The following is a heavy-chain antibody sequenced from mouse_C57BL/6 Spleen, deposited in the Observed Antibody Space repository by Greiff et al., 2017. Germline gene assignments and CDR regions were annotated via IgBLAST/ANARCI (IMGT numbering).Heavy chain of an antibody. CDR1: GYAFTNYL. V-gene: IGHV1-54*01. CDR2: INPGSGGT. Sequence: VQLQQSGAELVRPGTSVKVSCKASGYAFTNYLIEWVKQRPGQGLEWIGVINPGSGGTNYNEKFKGKATLTADKSSSTAYMQLSSLTSEDSAVYFCARSSIYDGYYADAMDYWGQGTSVTVSS. CDR3: ARSSIYDGYYADAMDY. J-gene: IGHJ4*01. D-gene: IGHD2-3*01.